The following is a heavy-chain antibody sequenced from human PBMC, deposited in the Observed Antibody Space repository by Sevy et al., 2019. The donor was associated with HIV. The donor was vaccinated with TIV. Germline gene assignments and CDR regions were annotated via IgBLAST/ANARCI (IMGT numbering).Heavy chain of an antibody. J-gene: IGHJ4*02. CDR1: GFTFSSYA. CDR2: ISGSGGST. V-gene: IGHV3-23*01. CDR3: ATHPPEDIVVVVAAPIDY. D-gene: IGHD2-15*01. Sequence: GGSLRLSCAASGFTFSSYAMSWVRQAPGKGLEWVSAISGSGGSTYYADSGKGRFTISRDNSKNTLYLQMNSLRAEDTAVYYCATHPPEDIVVVVAAPIDYWGQGTLVTVSS.